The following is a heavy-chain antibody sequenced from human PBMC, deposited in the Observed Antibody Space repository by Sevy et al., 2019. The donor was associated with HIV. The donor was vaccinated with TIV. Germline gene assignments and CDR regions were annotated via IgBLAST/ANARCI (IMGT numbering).Heavy chain of an antibody. J-gene: IGHJ1*01. Sequence: ASVKVSCKASGYTFNSYVITWVRQAPGQGLEWMGKISGYNGGTKYGQKFQGRVTMTTDPSTSTAYMELRSLKSDDTAVSYCARAPSGSQGPGQYFQHWGQGTLVTVSS. CDR3: ARAPSGSQGPGQYFQH. D-gene: IGHD1-26*01. V-gene: IGHV1-18*01. CDR1: GYTFNSYV. CDR2: ISGYNGGT.